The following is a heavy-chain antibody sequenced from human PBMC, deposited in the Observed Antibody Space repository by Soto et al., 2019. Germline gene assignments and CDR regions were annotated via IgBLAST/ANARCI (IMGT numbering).Heavy chain of an antibody. CDR2: ISYDGSNK. CDR3: ARVGRSGWYWYFDL. Sequence: QVQLVESGGGVVQPGRSLRLSCAASGFTFSSYGMHWVRQAPGKGLEWVAVISYDGSNKYYADSVKGRFTISRDNSKNTLYLQMNSVRAEDTAVYYCARVGRSGWYWYFDLWGRGTLVTVSS. J-gene: IGHJ2*01. D-gene: IGHD6-19*01. V-gene: IGHV3-30*03. CDR1: GFTFSSYG.